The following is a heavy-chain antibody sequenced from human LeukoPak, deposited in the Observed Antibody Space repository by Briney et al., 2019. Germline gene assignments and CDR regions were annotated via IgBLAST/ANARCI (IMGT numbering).Heavy chain of an antibody. D-gene: IGHD6-13*01. CDR3: ARLGYSSSWYANLYYYYYGMDV. CDR2: MNPNSGNT. Sequence: ASLKVSCKASGDTFTSYDINCGRQATGQGLEWRGWMNPNSGNTGYAQKFQGRVNMTRNTSISKAYMELRSLRSEDTAVYYCARLGYSSSWYANLYYYYYGMDVWGQGTTVTVSS. CDR1: GDTFTSYD. J-gene: IGHJ6*01. V-gene: IGHV1-8*01.